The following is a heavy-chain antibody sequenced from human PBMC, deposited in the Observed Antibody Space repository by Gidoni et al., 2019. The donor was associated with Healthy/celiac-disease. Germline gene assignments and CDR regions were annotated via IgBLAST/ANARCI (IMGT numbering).Heavy chain of an antibody. CDR1: GFTFSSYS. CDR2: ISSSSSYI. CDR3: AREINYYDSSGYSERGEDI. Sequence: EVQLVESGGGLVKPGGSLRLSSAASGFTFSSYSMNWVRQAPGKGLDWVSSISSSSSYIYYADSVKGRFTISRDNAKNSLYLQMNSLRAEDTAVYYCAREINYYDSSGYSERGEDIWGQGTMVTVSS. J-gene: IGHJ3*02. V-gene: IGHV3-21*01. D-gene: IGHD3-22*01.